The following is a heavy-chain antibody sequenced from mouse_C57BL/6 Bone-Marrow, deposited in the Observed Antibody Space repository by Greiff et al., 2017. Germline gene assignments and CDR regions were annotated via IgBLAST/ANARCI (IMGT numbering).Heavy chain of an antibody. CDR2: IDPSDSYT. J-gene: IGHJ2*01. CDR1: GYTFTSYG. CDR3: AREWRYHHGSRSFDS. D-gene: IGHD1-1*01. Sequence: QVQLQQPGAELVRPGTSVKLSCKASGYTFTSYGMHWVKQRPGQGLEWIGVIDPSDSYTNYNQKFKGKATLTVDTSSSTAYMQLSSLTSEDSAVYYCAREWRYHHGSRSFDSWGSGTPLPAFS. V-gene: IGHV1-59*01.